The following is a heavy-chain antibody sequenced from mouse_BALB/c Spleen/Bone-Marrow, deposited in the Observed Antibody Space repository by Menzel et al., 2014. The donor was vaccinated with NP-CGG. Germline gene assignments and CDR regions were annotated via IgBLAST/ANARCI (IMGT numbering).Heavy chain of an antibody. J-gene: IGHJ2*01. D-gene: IGHD1-1*01. CDR1: GFNIKDYY. CDR2: IDPENGNT. CDR3: TRWVYYGSSYFAY. V-gene: IGHV14-1*02. Sequence: VQLQQSGAEFVRPGALVKLSCNASGFNIKDYYMHWVKQRPEQGLEWIGWIDPENGNTIYDPKFPGKASITADTSSNTAYLQLSSLTSEDTAVYYCTRWVYYGSSYFAYWGQGTTLTVSS.